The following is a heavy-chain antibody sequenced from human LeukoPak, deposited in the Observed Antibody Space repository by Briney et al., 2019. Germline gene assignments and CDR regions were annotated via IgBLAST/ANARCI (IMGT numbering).Heavy chain of an antibody. CDR3: ARGPGDYYDF. CDR1: GFTVRSNY. CDR2: IYSGGST. Sequence: GGSLRLSCAASGFTVRSNYMSWVRQAPGKGLEWVSVIYSGGSTYYADSVKGRFTISRDNSKNTLFLQMNGLRAEDTAVYYCARGPGDYYDFWGQGTLVTVSS. J-gene: IGHJ4*02. V-gene: IGHV3-53*01. D-gene: IGHD1-14*01.